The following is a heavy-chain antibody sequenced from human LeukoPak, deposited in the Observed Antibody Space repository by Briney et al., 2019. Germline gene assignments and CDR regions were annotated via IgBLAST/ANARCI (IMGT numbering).Heavy chain of an antibody. CDR1: GGSISSGGYY. Sequence: PSETLSLTCTVSGGSISSGGYYWSWIRQPPGKGLEWIGEINHSGSTNYDPSLKSRVTISVDTSKNQFSLKLSSVTAADTAVYYCARLEGRAAAGRGGYFDYWGQGTLVTVSS. J-gene: IGHJ4*02. V-gene: IGHV4-39*07. CDR3: ARLEGRAAAGRGGYFDY. CDR2: INHSGST. D-gene: IGHD6-13*01.